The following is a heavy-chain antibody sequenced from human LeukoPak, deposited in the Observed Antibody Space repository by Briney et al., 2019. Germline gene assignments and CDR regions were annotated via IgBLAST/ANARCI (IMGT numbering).Heavy chain of an antibody. D-gene: IGHD2-15*01. CDR3: AKDLVRNSVHIVVVVAARASFDY. Sequence: GGSLRLSCAASGFTFSNYAMSWVRRAPGKGLEWISGITGSGGGTSYADSVKGRFSISRDNSKNTLHLQMNSLRAEDTAVYYCAKDLVRNSVHIVVVVAARASFDYWGQGTLVTVSS. CDR2: ITGSGGGT. V-gene: IGHV3-23*01. CDR1: GFTFSNYA. J-gene: IGHJ4*02.